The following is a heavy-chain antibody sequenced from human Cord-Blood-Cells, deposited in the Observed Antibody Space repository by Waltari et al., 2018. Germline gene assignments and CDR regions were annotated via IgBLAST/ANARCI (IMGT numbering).Heavy chain of an antibody. CDR1: GFTFSNAW. Sequence: EVQLVESGGGLVKPGGSLRLSCAASGFTFSNAWMSWVRQAPGKGLEWVGRIKSKTDGGTTDYAAPVKGRFTISRDGSKNTLYLQMNSLKTEDTAVYYCTTCSSTSCYYYYYMDVWGKGTTVTVSS. V-gene: IGHV3-15*01. CDR2: IKSKTDGGTT. D-gene: IGHD2-2*01. CDR3: TTCSSTSCYYYYYMDV. J-gene: IGHJ6*03.